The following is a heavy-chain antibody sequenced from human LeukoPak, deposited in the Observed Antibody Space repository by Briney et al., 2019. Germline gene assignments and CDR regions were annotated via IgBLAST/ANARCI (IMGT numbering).Heavy chain of an antibody. D-gene: IGHD2-2*01. J-gene: IGHJ6*02. CDR1: GGSISSGSYY. CDR3: AREGCSSTSCYGLGFYGMDV. Sequence: SETLSLTCTVSGGSISSGSYYWSWIRQPVGKGLEWIGRIYTSGSTNYNPSLKSRVTISVDTSKNQFSLKLSSVTAADTAVYYCAREGCSSTSCYGLGFYGMDVWGQGTTVTVSS. V-gene: IGHV4-61*02. CDR2: IYTSGST.